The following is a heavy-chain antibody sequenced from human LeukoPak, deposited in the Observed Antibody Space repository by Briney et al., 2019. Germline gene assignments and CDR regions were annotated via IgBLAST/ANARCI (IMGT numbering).Heavy chain of an antibody. D-gene: IGHD5-24*01. J-gene: IGHJ4*02. CDR1: GGSTSSYY. CDR3: ARGGYNPIDY. V-gene: IGHV4-59*01. CDR2: IYYSGST. Sequence: SETLSLTCTVSGGSTSSYYWSWIRQPPGKGLEWIGYIYYSGSTNYNPSLKSRVTISVDTSKNQFSLKLSSVTAADTAVYYCARGGYNPIDYWGQGTLVTVSS.